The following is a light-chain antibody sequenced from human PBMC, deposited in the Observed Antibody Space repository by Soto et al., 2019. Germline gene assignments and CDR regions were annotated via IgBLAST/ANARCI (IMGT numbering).Light chain of an antibody. CDR2: SDN. CDR3: ATWDDSLNGL. J-gene: IGLJ2*01. V-gene: IGLV1-44*01. Sequence: QSVLTQPPSASGTPGQRVTISCSGSNSNIGSHTVNWYQHLPGTAPKHLIYSDNQRPSGVPDRFSGSKSGTSASLAISGLQSEDEADYYCATWDDSLNGLFGGGTKLTVL. CDR1: NSNIGSHT.